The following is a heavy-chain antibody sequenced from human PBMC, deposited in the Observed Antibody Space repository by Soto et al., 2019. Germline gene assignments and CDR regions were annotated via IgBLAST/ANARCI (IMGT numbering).Heavy chain of an antibody. CDR1: GFTFSSYG. J-gene: IGHJ6*02. V-gene: IGHV3-33*01. CDR3: ARPTAAITYYYYYSGMDV. Sequence: QVQLVESGVGVVQPGRSLRLSCAASGFTFSSYGMHWVRQAPGKGPERVAVIWYDGSNKYYADSVKGRFTISRDNSKNTLYLQRNSLRTENTAVYYCARPTAAITYYYYYSGMDVWGQGTTVTVSS. D-gene: IGHD6-13*01. CDR2: IWYDGSNK.